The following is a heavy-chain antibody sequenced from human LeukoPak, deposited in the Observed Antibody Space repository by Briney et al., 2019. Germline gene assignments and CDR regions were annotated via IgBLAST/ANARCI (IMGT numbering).Heavy chain of an antibody. Sequence: SETLSLTCAVYGGSFSGYYWSWLRQPPAKGLAGIGEINHSGSTNYNPSLPSRVTISVDTSKNQFSLNLSSVTAADTAVYYCARGRGGWSWHFDYWGQGTLVTVSS. D-gene: IGHD6-19*01. CDR1: GGSFSGYY. CDR2: INHSGST. J-gene: IGHJ4*02. CDR3: ARGRGGWSWHFDY. V-gene: IGHV4-34*01.